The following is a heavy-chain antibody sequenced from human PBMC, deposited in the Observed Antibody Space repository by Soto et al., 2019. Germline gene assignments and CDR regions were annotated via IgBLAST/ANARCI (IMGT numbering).Heavy chain of an antibody. CDR3: ASQQLVHYYYGMDV. D-gene: IGHD6-13*01. J-gene: IGHJ6*02. V-gene: IGHV4-39*01. CDR2: IYYSGSN. CDR1: GGSISSSSYY. Sequence: QLQLQESGPGLVKPSETLSLTCTVSGGSISSSSYYWGWIRQPPGNGLEWIGSIYYSGSNYYNPSLKSRVTISVDTSKNQFSLKLSSVTAADTAVYYCASQQLVHYYYGMDVWGQGTTVTVSS.